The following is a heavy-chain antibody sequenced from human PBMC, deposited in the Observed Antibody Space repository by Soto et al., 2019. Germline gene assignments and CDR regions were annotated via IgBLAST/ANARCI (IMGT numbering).Heavy chain of an antibody. D-gene: IGHD3-9*01. CDR1: GGSISSYY. J-gene: IGHJ4*02. CDR2: IYYSGST. CDR3: ARFLGDDILTGYYTGDLTFDY. V-gene: IGHV4-59*08. Sequence: PSETLSLTCTVSGGSISSYYWSWIRQPPGKGLEWIGYIYYSGSTNYNPSIKSRVTISVDTSKNQFSLKLSSVTAADTAVYYCARFLGDDILTGYYTGDLTFDYWGQGTLVTVSS.